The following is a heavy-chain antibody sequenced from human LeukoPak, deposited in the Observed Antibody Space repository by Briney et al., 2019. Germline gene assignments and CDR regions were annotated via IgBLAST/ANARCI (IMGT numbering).Heavy chain of an antibody. CDR1: GFTFSDYY. CDR3: ASSGCSGGSCYLGSYYYYGMDV. V-gene: IGHV3-11*01. D-gene: IGHD2-15*01. Sequence: GGSLRLSCAASGFTFSDYYMSWIRQAPGKGLEWVSYISSSGSTIYYADSVKGRFTISRDNAKNSPYLQMNSLRAEDTAVYYCASSGCSGGSCYLGSYYYYGMDVWGQGTTVTVSS. J-gene: IGHJ6*02. CDR2: ISSSGSTI.